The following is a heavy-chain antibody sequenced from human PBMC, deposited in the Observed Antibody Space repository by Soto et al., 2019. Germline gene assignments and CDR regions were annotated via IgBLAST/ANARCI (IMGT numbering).Heavy chain of an antibody. CDR1: GFKFSNYA. Sequence: LRLSCAASGFKFSNYAMSWVRQAPGKGLEWVSLISATGGGTYYADSVKGRFTISRDNAKNSLSLQMNNLRAEDTAVYYCARENSVQAWLHHFDHWGLGTLVTVSS. J-gene: IGHJ4*02. CDR3: ARENSVQAWLHHFDH. V-gene: IGHV3-23*01. D-gene: IGHD5-18*01. CDR2: ISATGGGT.